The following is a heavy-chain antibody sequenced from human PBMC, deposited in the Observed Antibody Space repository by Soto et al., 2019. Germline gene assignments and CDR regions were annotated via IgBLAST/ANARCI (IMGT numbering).Heavy chain of an antibody. J-gene: IGHJ5*02. CDR2: IHASGNT. CDR1: GGSLNNFY. V-gene: IGHV4-4*07. D-gene: IGHD6-19*01. Sequence: SETLSLTCSVSGGSLNNFYRNWIRQTAGKGLEWIGRIHASGNTNYNPSLKSRATLSVDTSKNQFSLKVRSVTAADTAVYYCARSSHKESWFDPWGQGTLVTVSS. CDR3: ARSSHKESWFDP.